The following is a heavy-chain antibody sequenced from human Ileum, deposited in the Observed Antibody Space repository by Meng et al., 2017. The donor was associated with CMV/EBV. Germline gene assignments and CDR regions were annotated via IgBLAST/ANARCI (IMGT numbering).Heavy chain of an antibody. CDR2: IYYNGAT. V-gene: IGHV4-59*01. CDR3: ARGIRATGGTFDY. CDR1: GASMKSYY. D-gene: IGHD2-8*02. J-gene: IGHJ4*02. Sequence: SETLSLTCTVSGASMKSYYWSWIRQPPGKGLEWIGNIYYNGATNDNPSLKSRVIILMDTYKNHFSLKVGFVTAADTALYYCARGIRATGGTFDYWGQGTLVTVSS.